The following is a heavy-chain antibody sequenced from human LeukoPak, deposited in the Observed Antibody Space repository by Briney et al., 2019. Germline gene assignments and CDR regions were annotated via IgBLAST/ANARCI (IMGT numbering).Heavy chain of an antibody. CDR3: AREYSSSWYPYYYGMDV. D-gene: IGHD6-13*01. CDR1: GFTFSSYG. V-gene: IGHV3-30*03. Sequence: GGSLRLSCAASGFTFSSYGMHWVRQAPGKGLEWVAVISYDGSNKYYADSVKGRFTISRDNSKNTLYLQMNSLRAEDTAVYYCAREYSSSWYPYYYGMDVWGQGTTVTVSS. CDR2: ISYDGSNK. J-gene: IGHJ6*02.